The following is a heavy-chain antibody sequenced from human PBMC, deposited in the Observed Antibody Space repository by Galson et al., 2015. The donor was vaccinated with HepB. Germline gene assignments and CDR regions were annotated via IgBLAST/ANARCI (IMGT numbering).Heavy chain of an antibody. CDR2: TYYRSKWYN. Sequence: CAISGDSVSANSAAWNWIRQSPSRGLEWLGRTYYRSKWYNDYAVSVRSRININPDTSRNQFSLQLRSVTPEDTAVYYCARGAVNYYDSGASFYCFDYWGQGTLVAVSS. D-gene: IGHD3-22*01. CDR1: GDSVSANSAA. V-gene: IGHV6-1*01. J-gene: IGHJ4*02. CDR3: ARGAVNYYDSGASFYCFDY.